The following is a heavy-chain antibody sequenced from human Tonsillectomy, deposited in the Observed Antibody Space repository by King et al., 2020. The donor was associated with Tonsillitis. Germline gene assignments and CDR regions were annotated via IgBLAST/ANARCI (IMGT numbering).Heavy chain of an antibody. Sequence: VQLVESGGGVVQPGGSLRLCCAASGLTFSRYGMHWVRQAPGKGLEWVAFIRFDGSTKYYADSVKGRFTISRDNSKTTLYLQMNSLRAEDTAVYYCAKGRLVADYYYYGMDVWGQGTTVTVSS. CDR3: AKGRLVADYYYYGMDV. J-gene: IGHJ6*02. D-gene: IGHD5-12*01. V-gene: IGHV3-30*02. CDR1: GLTFSRYG. CDR2: IRFDGSTK.